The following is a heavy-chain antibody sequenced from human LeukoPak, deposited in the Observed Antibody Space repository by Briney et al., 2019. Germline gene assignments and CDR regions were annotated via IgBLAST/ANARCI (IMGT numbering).Heavy chain of an antibody. CDR1: GYTLTSYG. CDR2: ISAYNSYT. D-gene: IGHD4-11*01. Sequence: ASVKVSCKASGYTLTSYGLSWVRQAPGLGLEWMASISAYNSYTNYAQNVQGRVTLTTDTSTSTAYMELRSLRSDDTALYYCARGRYSNYEANAFDIWGQGTMVTVSS. V-gene: IGHV1-18*01. J-gene: IGHJ3*02. CDR3: ARGRYSNYEANAFDI.